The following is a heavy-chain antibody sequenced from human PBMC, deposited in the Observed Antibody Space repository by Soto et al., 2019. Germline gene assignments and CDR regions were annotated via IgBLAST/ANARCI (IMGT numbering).Heavy chain of an antibody. V-gene: IGHV3-30*18. Sequence: PGGSLRLSCAASGFTFSSYGMHWVRQAPGKGLEWVAVISYDGSNKYYADSVKGRFTISRDNSKNTLYLQMNSLRAEDTAVYYCAKDLRGAGDYWGQGTLVTVSS. D-gene: IGHD4-17*01. CDR3: AKDLRGAGDY. CDR1: GFTFSSYG. CDR2: ISYDGSNK. J-gene: IGHJ4*02.